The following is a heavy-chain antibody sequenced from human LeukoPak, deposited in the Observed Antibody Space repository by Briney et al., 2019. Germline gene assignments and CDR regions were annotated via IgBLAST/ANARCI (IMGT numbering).Heavy chain of an antibody. D-gene: IGHD2-15*01. CDR2: IYHSGST. V-gene: IGHV4-30-2*01. Sequence: PSETLSLTCAVSGGSISSGGYSWSWIRQPPGKGLEWIGYIYHSGSTYYNPSLKSRVTISVDRSKNQFSLKLSSVTAADTAVYYCARVRRGGNWFDPWGQGTLVTVSS. J-gene: IGHJ5*02. CDR3: ARVRRGGNWFDP. CDR1: GGSISSGGYS.